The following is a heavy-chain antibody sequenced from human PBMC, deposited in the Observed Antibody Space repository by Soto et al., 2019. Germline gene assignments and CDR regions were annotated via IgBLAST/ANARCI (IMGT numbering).Heavy chain of an antibody. CDR2: ISSSSSTI. Sequence: GGSLRLSCAASGFTFSSYSMNWVRQAPGKGLEWVSYISSSSSTIYYADSVKGRFTISRDNAKNSLYLQMNSLRAEDTAVYYCARDQRGYCSGGSCGWFDPWGQGTLVTVSS. J-gene: IGHJ5*02. CDR3: ARDQRGYCSGGSCGWFDP. D-gene: IGHD2-15*01. V-gene: IGHV3-48*01. CDR1: GFTFSSYS.